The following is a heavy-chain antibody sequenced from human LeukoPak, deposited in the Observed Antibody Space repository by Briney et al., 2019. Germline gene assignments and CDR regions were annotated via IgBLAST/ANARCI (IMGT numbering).Heavy chain of an antibody. Sequence: GGSLRLSCAASGFTFSSYEMNWVRQAPGKGLEWVSYISSSGSTIYYADSVKGRFTISRDNAKNSLYLQMNSLRAEDTAVYYCAREELYSSSSFDYWGQGTLVTVSS. D-gene: IGHD6-6*01. J-gene: IGHJ4*02. CDR1: GFTFSSYE. CDR3: AREELYSSSSFDY. V-gene: IGHV3-48*03. CDR2: ISSSGSTI.